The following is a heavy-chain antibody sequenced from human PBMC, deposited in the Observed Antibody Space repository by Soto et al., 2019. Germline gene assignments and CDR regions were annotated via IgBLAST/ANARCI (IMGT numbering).Heavy chain of an antibody. V-gene: IGHV3-33*01. CDR1: GFTFSKYG. CDR3: ARDDDNDANALDY. J-gene: IGHJ4*02. CDR2: IWNDGIRK. Sequence: GGSLRLSCAASGFTFSKYGMHWVRQAPGKGLEWVALIWNDGIRKVYVDSVKGRFTISRDNSKNTLDLQMNNLRDEDTAVYYCARDDDNDANALDYWGPG.